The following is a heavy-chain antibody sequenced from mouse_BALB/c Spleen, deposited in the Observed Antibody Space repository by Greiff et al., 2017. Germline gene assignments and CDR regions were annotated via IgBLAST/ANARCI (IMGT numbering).Heavy chain of an antibody. V-gene: IGHV5-4*02. J-gene: IGHJ4*01. CDR3: ARDESGNYPYAMDY. CDR1: GFTFSDYY. CDR2: ISDGGSYT. D-gene: IGHD2-1*01. Sequence: EVQRVESGGGLVKPGGSLKLSCAASGFTFSDYYMYWVRQTPEKRLEWVATISDGGSYTYYPDSVKGRFTISRDNAKNNLYLQMSSLKSEDTAMYYCARDESGNYPYAMDYWGQGTSVTVSS.